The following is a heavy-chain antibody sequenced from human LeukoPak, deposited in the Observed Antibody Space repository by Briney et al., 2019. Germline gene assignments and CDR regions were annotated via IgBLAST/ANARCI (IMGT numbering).Heavy chain of an antibody. D-gene: IGHD3-22*01. J-gene: IGHJ4*02. CDR3: AKDAYYDSSGYSSDY. CDR2: ISYDGSNK. V-gene: IGHV3-30*18. Sequence: GGSLRLSCAASGFTFSSYGMHRVRQAPGKGLEWVAVISYDGSNKYYADSVKGRFTISRDNSKNTLYLQMNSLRAEDTAVYYCAKDAYYDSSGYSSDYWGQGTLVTVSS. CDR1: GFTFSSYG.